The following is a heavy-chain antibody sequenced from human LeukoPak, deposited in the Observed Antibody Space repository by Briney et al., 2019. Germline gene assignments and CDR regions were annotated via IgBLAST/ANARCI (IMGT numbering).Heavy chain of an antibody. J-gene: IGHJ4*02. D-gene: IGHD3-16*02. CDR2: MKQDGSEI. CDR1: GFTFSSYW. Sequence: GGSLRPSCAASGFTFSSYWMTWVRQAPGKGLEWVAYMKQDGSEIYYVDSVKGRFTISRDNANNSLYLQMNGLRAEDTALYYCARGVYQFDYWGQGTLVTVSS. CDR3: ARGVYQFDY. V-gene: IGHV3-7*01.